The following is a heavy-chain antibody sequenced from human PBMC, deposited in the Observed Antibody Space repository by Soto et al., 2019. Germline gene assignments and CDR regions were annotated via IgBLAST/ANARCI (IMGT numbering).Heavy chain of an antibody. J-gene: IGHJ3*02. CDR2: ISSSSSYT. CDR3: ARWRNQHLIECSGGSCYLDDAFDI. Sequence: GGSLRLSCAASGFTFSDYYMSWIRQAPGKGLEWVSYISSSSSYTNYADSVKGRFTISRDNAKNSLYLQMNSLRAEDTAVYYCARWRNQHLIECSGGSCYLDDAFDIWRQGTMVTVSS. CDR1: GFTFSDYY. D-gene: IGHD2-15*01. V-gene: IGHV3-11*06.